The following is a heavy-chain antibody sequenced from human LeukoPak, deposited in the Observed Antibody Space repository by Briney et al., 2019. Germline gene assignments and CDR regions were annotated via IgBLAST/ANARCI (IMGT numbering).Heavy chain of an antibody. J-gene: IGHJ4*02. D-gene: IGHD6-13*01. V-gene: IGHV3-33*06. CDR1: GFTFSSYG. CDR3: AKALARYSSSWYDAFDY. Sequence: PGGSLRLSCAASGFTFSSYGMHWVRQAPGKGLEWVAVIWYDGSNKYYADSVKGRFTISRDNSKNTLYLQMNSLRAEDTAVYYCAKALARYSSSWYDAFDYWGQGTLVTVSS. CDR2: IWYDGSNK.